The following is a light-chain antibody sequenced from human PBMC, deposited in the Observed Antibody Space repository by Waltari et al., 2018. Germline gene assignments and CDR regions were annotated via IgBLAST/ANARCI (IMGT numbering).Light chain of an antibody. Sequence: DIQMTQSPSTLSASVGDRVIFSCRASQSISKWLAWYQQKPGKAPKLRIYRASTLESGVPSRFSGSGSGTDFTLTISSLQPEDFATYYCQQYNSYSLLSFGGGTKVEIK. CDR3: QQYNSYSLLS. CDR2: RAS. V-gene: IGKV1-5*03. CDR1: QSISKW. J-gene: IGKJ4*01.